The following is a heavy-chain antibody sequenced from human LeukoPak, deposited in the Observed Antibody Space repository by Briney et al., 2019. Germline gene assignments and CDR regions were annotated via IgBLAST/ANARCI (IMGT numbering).Heavy chain of an antibody. CDR1: GGTFSSYA. CDR3: ASSPYYYDSSGYYSYYYYYGMDV. J-gene: IGHJ6*02. CDR2: IIPIFGTA. D-gene: IGHD3-22*01. V-gene: IGHV1-69*13. Sequence: SVKVSCKASGGTFSSYAISWVRQAPGQGLEWMGGIIPIFGTANYAQKFQGRVTITADESTSTAYMELSSLRSEDAAVYYCASSPYYYDSSGYYSYYYYYGMDVWGQGTTVTVSS.